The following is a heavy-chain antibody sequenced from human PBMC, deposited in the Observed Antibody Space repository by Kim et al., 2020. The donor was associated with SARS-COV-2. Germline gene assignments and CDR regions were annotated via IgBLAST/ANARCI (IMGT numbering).Heavy chain of an antibody. D-gene: IGHD3-22*01. Sequence: GSLRLSCEASGFTFSSYDMHWVRQAPGKGLEWVAAMSYDVSNKYYVDSVKGRFTISRDNSKDTLYLQMNSLRTEDTAVYYCAKDPGTRMGWYFDLWGRGALVTVS. J-gene: IGHJ2*01. CDR1: GFTFSSYD. CDR2: MSYDVSNK. CDR3: AKDPGTRMGWYFDL. V-gene: IGHV3-30*18.